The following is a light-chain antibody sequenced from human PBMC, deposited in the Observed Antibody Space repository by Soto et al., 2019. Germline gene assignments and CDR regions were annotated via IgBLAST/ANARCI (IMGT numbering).Light chain of an antibody. CDR2: EVT. Sequence: QSALTQLASVSGSPGQSITISCAGTSNDIGGYDYVSWYQQYPGKAPKLLIFEVTNRPSGVSDRFSGSKSGNTASLTISGLQADDEADYYCCSYTSYSTVIFGGGTKLTVL. CDR1: SNDIGGYDY. J-gene: IGLJ2*01. V-gene: IGLV2-14*01. CDR3: CSYTSYSTVI.